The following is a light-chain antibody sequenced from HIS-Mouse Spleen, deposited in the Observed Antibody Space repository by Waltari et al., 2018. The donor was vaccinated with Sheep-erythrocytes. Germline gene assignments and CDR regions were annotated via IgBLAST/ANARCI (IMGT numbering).Light chain of an antibody. Sequence: DIVMTQSPLSLPVTPGEPASISCRSSQSILHSNGYNYLDWYLQKSGQSPQLLIYLGSNRASGVPDRFSGSGSGTDFTLKISRVEAEDVGVYYCMQALQTPRTFGQGTKVEIK. J-gene: IGKJ1*01. CDR2: LGS. CDR1: QSILHSNGYNY. V-gene: IGKV2-28*01. CDR3: MQALQTPRT.